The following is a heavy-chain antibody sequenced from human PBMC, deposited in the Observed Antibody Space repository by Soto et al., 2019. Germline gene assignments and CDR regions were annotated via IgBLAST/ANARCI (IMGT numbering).Heavy chain of an antibody. CDR3: ARDRYDILTDNYGMDV. CDR2: IVPILGIA. V-gene: IGHV1-69*08. J-gene: IGHJ6*02. Sequence: QVQLVQSGAEVKKPGSSVKVSCTASGGTFSSYTISWVRQAPGQGLEWMGRIVPILGIANYAQKFQGRVTITTDKSTSTAYMELSSLRSEDTAVYYCARDRYDILTDNYGMDVWGQGTTVTVSS. CDR1: GGTFSSYT. D-gene: IGHD3-9*01.